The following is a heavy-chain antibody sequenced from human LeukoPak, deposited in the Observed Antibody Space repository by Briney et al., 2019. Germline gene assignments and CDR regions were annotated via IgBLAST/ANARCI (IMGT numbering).Heavy chain of an antibody. CDR3: ASSSMSSSWPRPYDAFDI. D-gene: IGHD6-13*01. J-gene: IGHJ3*02. V-gene: IGHV1-18*01. Sequence: ASVKVSCKASGYTFTSYGISWVRQAPGQGLEWMGWISAYNGNTNYAQKLQGRVTMTTDTSTSTAYMELRSLRSDDTAVYYCASSSMSSSWPRPYDAFDIWGQGTMVTVSS. CDR1: GYTFTSYG. CDR2: ISAYNGNT.